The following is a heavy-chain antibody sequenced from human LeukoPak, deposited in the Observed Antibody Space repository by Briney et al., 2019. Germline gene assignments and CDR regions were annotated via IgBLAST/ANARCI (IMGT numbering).Heavy chain of an antibody. J-gene: IGHJ3*01. V-gene: IGHV3-48*02. CDR1: GFTFSSYS. CDR3: ARDASGYYYDSSGYYSDAFDV. CDR2: ISSSSSTI. D-gene: IGHD3-22*01. Sequence: GGSLRLSCAASGFTFSSYSMNWVRQAPGKGLEWVSYISSSSSTIYHADSVKGRFTISRDNAKNSLYLQMNSLRDEDTAVYYCARDASGYYYDSSGYYSDAFDVWGQGTMVTVSS.